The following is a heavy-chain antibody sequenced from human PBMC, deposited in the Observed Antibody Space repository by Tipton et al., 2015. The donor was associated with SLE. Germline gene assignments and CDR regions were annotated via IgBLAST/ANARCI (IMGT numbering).Heavy chain of an antibody. CDR1: GGSISSYY. J-gene: IGHJ3*02. CDR3: ARAGYGRTDAFDI. V-gene: IGHV4-59*12. Sequence: LRLSCTVSGGSISSYYWSWIRQPPGKGLEWIGYIYYSGSTNYNPSLKSRVTISVDTSKNQFSLKLSSVTAADTAVYYCARAGYGRTDAFDIWGQGTMVTVSS. D-gene: IGHD4-17*01. CDR2: IYYSGST.